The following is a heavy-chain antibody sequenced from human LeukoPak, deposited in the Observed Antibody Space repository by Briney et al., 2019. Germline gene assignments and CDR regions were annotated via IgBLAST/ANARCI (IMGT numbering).Heavy chain of an antibody. CDR1: GGSISSSY. D-gene: IGHD6-19*01. CDR2: IYYSGST. V-gene: IGHV4-59*01. J-gene: IGHJ5*02. CDR3: ARESEGSSGWYVWFDP. Sequence: SETLPLACTVSGGSISSSYWSWIRQPPGKGLEWIGYIYYSGSTNYNPSLKSRVTISVDTSKNQFSLKLSSVTAADTAVYYCARESEGSSGWYVWFDPWGQGTLVTVSS.